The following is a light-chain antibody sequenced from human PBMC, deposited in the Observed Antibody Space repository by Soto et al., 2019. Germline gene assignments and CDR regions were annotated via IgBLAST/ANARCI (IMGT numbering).Light chain of an antibody. CDR1: QRLLQSDGNTY. CDR3: MQALQTPNT. V-gene: IGKV2-28*01. Sequence: IVMTQTPLSLSVTPGRPSSISCTSRQRLLQSDGNTYLYWYLQKPGQHTQLLIYLASNRDSGVPDRFSGSGSGTCFTLKISRVEAEDVGLYDCMQALQTPNTFGQGTRLEIK. CDR2: LAS. J-gene: IGKJ5*01.